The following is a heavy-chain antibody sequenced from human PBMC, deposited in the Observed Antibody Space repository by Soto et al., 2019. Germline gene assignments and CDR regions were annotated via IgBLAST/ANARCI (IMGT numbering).Heavy chain of an antibody. V-gene: IGHV1-69*01. CDR2: IIPIFGTA. J-gene: IGHJ4*02. D-gene: IGHD6-19*01. CDR3: ARGGGSGWYLIHYFDY. Sequence: QVQLVQSGAEVKKPGSSVKVSCKASGGTFSSYAISWVRQAPGQGLEWMGGIIPIFGTANYAQKFQGRVTITADESTSTAYMGLSSLRSEDTAVYYCARGGGSGWYLIHYFDYWGQGTLVTVSS. CDR1: GGTFSSYA.